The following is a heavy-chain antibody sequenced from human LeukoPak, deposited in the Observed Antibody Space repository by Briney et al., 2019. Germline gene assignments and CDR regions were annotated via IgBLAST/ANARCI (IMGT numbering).Heavy chain of an antibody. V-gene: IGHV3-7*01. D-gene: IGHD2-15*01. CDR1: GFTFSSYW. CDR3: ARDLLVVAATSVD. J-gene: IGHJ4*02. Sequence: GGSLRLSCAASGFTFSSYWMSWVRQAPGTGLEWVANIKQDGSEKYYVDSVKGRFTISRDNAKNSLYLQMDSLRAEDTAVYYCARDLLVVAATSVDWGQGTLVTVSS. CDR2: IKQDGSEK.